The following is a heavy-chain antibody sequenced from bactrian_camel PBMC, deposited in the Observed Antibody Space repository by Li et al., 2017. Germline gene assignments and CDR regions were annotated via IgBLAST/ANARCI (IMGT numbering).Heavy chain of an antibody. Sequence: VQLVESGGGSALAGGSVRLSCAISAYTDSSLSVGWFRRAPGSEREGVAAIYTEGRTPYYADSVKGRFTISQDNAKNTFYLQMNSLKPEDTATYSCAAEPPPYVDFDPLNQGDYMLWGQGTQVTVS. D-gene: IGHD4*01. CDR1: AYTDSSLS. J-gene: IGHJ4*01. CDR2: IYTEGRTP. V-gene: IGHV3S31*01. CDR3: AAEPPPYVDFDPLNQGDYML.